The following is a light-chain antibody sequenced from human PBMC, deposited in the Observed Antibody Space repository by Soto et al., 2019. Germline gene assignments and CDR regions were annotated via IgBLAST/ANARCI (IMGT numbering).Light chain of an antibody. Sequence: DIQMTQSPSTLSASVGDRVTITCRASQNIIRWVAWYQQRPGKAPDLLIYAASTLESGVPSRFSGSGSGTEFNLSISNLQPEGSVAYYCQQYNRYAAFGQGNKVEIK. V-gene: IGKV1-5*03. CDR3: QQYNRYAA. CDR1: QNIIRW. J-gene: IGKJ1*01. CDR2: AAS.